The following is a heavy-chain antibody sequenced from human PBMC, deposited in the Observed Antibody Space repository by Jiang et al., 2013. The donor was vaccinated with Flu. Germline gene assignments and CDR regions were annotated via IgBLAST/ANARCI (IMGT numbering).Heavy chain of an antibody. Sequence: GAEVKKPGSSVRVSCKASGGTFSSYTFSWVRQAPGQGLEWMGRITPMLGMSNHAQNFQGRVTIAADTSTSTAYMELSSLRSEDTAVYYCARAVGSDFNQDDVFDIWAKGQWSPSLQ. J-gene: IGHJ3*02. CDR3: ARAVGSDFNQDDVFDI. D-gene: IGHD2-21*02. CDR1: GGTFSSYT. CDR2: ITPMLGMS. V-gene: IGHV1-69*02.